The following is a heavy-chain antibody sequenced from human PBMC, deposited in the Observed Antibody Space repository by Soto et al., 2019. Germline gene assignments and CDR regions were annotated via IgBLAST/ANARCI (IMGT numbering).Heavy chain of an antibody. CDR2: IYHSGST. Sequence: SETLSLTCAVSGGSISSSNWWSGVRQPPGKGLEWIGEIYHSGSTNYNPSLKSRVTISVDKSKNQFSLKLSSVTAADTAVYYCARAIIYGRSWYDSGRNFDYWGQGTLVTVSS. D-gene: IGHD6-13*01. CDR1: GGSISSSNW. CDR3: ARAIIYGRSWYDSGRNFDY. V-gene: IGHV4-4*02. J-gene: IGHJ4*02.